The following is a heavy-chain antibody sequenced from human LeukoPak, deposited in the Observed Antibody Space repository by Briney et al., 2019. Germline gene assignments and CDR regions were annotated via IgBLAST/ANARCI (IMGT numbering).Heavy chain of an antibody. CDR3: AELGITMIGGV. Sequence: PEGSLRLSCAASGFTFSDHYMDWVRQAPGKGLEWVSFITGNSNYIYYADSVKGRFTISRDNAKNSLYLQMNSLRVEDTAVYYCAELGITMIGGVWGKGTTVTISS. CDR1: GFTFSDHY. J-gene: IGHJ6*04. D-gene: IGHD3-10*02. CDR2: ITGNSNYI. V-gene: IGHV3-21*01.